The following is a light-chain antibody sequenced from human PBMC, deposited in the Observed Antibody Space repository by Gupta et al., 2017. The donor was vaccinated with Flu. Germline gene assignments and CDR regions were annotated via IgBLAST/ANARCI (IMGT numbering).Light chain of an antibody. J-gene: IGLJ3*02. V-gene: IGLV1-40*01. Sequence: QSGLTQPPSVSGAPGHRLTISCTGSISNLGAGYDVHWYQQLPGTAPKLLLYGNNHRPSGVPDRFSGSKSGTSASLAITGLQADDEADYYCQSYDSSLSGSVFGGGTKLTVL. CDR2: GNN. CDR3: QSYDSSLSGSV. CDR1: ISNLGAGYD.